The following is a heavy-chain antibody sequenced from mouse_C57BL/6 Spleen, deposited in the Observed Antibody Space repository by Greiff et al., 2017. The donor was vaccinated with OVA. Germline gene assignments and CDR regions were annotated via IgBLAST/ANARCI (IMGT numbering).Heavy chain of an antibody. CDR3: ARMGYDYASFAY. CDR2: IWRGGST. V-gene: IGHV2-2*01. CDR1: GFSLTSYG. Sequence: VQLQESGPGLVQPSQSLSITCTVSGFSLTSYGVHWVRQSPGKGLEWLGVIWRGGSTDYNAAFISRLSISKDNSKSQVFFKMNSLQAYDTAIYYCARMGYDYASFAYWGQGTLVTVSA. D-gene: IGHD2-4*01. J-gene: IGHJ3*01.